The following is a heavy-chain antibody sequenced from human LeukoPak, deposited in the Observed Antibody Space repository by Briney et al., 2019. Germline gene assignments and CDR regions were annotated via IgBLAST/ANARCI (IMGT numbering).Heavy chain of an antibody. J-gene: IGHJ6*03. V-gene: IGHV4-59*01. CDR2: IYYSGST. CDR1: GGSISSYY. CDR3: ARDKSGSYPPYYYYYYMDV. D-gene: IGHD1-26*01. Sequence: SETLSLTCTVSGGSISSYYWSWIRQPPGKGLEWIGYIYYSGSTNYNPSLKSRVTISVDTSKNQFSLKLSSVTAADTAVYYCARDKSGSYPPYYYYYYMDVWGKGTTVTVSS.